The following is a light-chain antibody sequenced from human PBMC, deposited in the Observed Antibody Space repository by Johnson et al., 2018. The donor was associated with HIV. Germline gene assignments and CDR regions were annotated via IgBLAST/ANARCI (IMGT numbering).Light chain of an antibody. CDR1: SSNIGSNY. CDR2: ENN. CDR3: GTWDSSLSAGV. J-gene: IGLJ1*01. Sequence: QSVLTQPPSVSAAPGREVTISCSGSSSNIGSNYVSWYQQLPGTAPKLLIYENNKRPSGIPDRFSGSKSGTSATLGITGLQTGDEADYYCGTWDSSLSAGVFGTGNTVIVL. V-gene: IGLV1-51*02.